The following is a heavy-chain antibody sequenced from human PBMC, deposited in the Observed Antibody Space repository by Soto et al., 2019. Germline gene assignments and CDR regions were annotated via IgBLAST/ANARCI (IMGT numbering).Heavy chain of an antibody. Sequence: PGGSLRLSCAVSGYSFGSNWMHWVRQAPGKGLDWVTRMNRDGSELDYANSVKGRFTVSRDNAKNTVYLQMNSLRAEDTAVYYFSTAEVELWGPGTLVTVSS. V-gene: IGHV3-74*01. CDR2: MNRDGSEL. D-gene: IGHD3-10*01. CDR1: GYSFGSNW. J-gene: IGHJ4*02. CDR3: STAEVEL.